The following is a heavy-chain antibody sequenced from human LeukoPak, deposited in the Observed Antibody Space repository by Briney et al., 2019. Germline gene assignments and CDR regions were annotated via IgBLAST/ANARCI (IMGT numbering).Heavy chain of an antibody. J-gene: IGHJ4*02. Sequence: GGSLRLSCAASGFTFSNYAMSWVRQAPGKGLEWVSSIGSGGTTHYADSVKGRFTISRDNSKNTLFLQMNSLRAEDTAVYYCAKYFYDSSTYSIDYWGQGTLVTVSS. V-gene: IGHV3-23*01. D-gene: IGHD3-22*01. CDR1: GFTFSNYA. CDR3: AKYFYDSSTYSIDY. CDR2: IGSGGTT.